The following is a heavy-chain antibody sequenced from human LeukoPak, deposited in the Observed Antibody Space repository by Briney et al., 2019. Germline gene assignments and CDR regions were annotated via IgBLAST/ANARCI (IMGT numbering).Heavy chain of an antibody. CDR1: GYTFTSYG. CDR3: ARDPQTSSGWIQYYYYGMDV. V-gene: IGHV1-18*01. D-gene: IGHD6-19*01. CDR2: ISAYNGNT. J-gene: IGHJ6*02. Sequence: ASVKVSCKASGYTFTSYGISWVRQAPGQGLEWMGWISAYNGNTNYAQKLQGRVTMTTDTSTSTAYMELRSLRSDDTAVYYCARDPQTSSGWIQYYYYGMDVWGQGTTVTVSS.